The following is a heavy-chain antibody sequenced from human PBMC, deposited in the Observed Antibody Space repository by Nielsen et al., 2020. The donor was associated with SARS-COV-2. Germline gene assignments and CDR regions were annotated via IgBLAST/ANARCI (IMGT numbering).Heavy chain of an antibody. D-gene: IGHD4-17*01. CDR3: ARVGYGDSNWFDP. Sequence: SETLSLTCTVSGGSTSSGDYYWSWIRQPPGKGLEWIGYIYYSGSTYYNPSLKSRVTISVDTSKNQFSLKLSSVTAADTAVYYCARVGYGDSNWFDPWGQGTLVTVSS. CDR2: IYYSGST. CDR1: GGSTSSGDYY. J-gene: IGHJ5*02. V-gene: IGHV4-30-4*01.